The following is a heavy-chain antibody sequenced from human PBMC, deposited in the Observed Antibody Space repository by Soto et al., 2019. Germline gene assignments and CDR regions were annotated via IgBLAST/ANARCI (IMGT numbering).Heavy chain of an antibody. CDR2: IYSGGST. CDR1: GFTVSNSY. Sequence: GSLRLSCAASGFTVSNSYMSWVRQAPGKGLEWVSVIYSGGSTYYADSVKGRFTISRDSSKNTLYLQMSSLRADDSAVYFCARGSKDSYPGSRIFDFWGRGTLVTVSS. CDR3: ARGSKDSYPGSRIFDF. V-gene: IGHV3-53*01. D-gene: IGHD3-10*01. J-gene: IGHJ4*02.